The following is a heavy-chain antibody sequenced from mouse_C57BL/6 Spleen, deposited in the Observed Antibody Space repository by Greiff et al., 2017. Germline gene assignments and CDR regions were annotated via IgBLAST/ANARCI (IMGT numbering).Heavy chain of an antibody. CDR3: AKDGHGYDY. CDR2: ISDGGSYT. J-gene: IGHJ2*01. CDR1: GFTFSSYA. D-gene: IGHD2-2*01. Sequence: EVHVVESGGGLVKPGGSLKLSCAASGFTFSSYAMSWVRQTLEKRLEWVATISDGGSYTYYPANVKGRFTISRDNAKNNLYLQMSHLKAEDTAMYYCAKDGHGYDYWGQGTTLTVSS. V-gene: IGHV5-4*01.